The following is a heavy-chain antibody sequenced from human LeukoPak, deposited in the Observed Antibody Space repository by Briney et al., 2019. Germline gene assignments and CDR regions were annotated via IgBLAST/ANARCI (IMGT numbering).Heavy chain of an antibody. CDR3: ATYTSSYSDY. D-gene: IGHD3-22*01. J-gene: IGHJ4*02. Sequence: GGSLRLSCAASGFTFSSAWMSWVRQAPGKGLEWVGRIKSKSDGGTADFAAPLKGRFTMSRDDSKNALYLQMNSLKTEDTAVYYCATYTSSYSDYWGQGTLVTVSS. V-gene: IGHV3-15*01. CDR1: GFTFSSAW. CDR2: IKSKSDGGTA.